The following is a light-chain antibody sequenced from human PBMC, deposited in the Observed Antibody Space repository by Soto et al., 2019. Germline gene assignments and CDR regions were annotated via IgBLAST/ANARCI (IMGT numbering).Light chain of an antibody. CDR2: EDT. Sequence: QSALTQPASVSGSPGQSITISCTGTSSDVGSYNLVSWYQQSPAKAPQLMIYEDTKRPSGVSDRFSGSKSGNTASLTISGLQTEDEADYYCCSYAGGGTFEFGGGTQLTVL. V-gene: IGLV2-23*02. J-gene: IGLJ7*01. CDR3: CSYAGGGTFE. CDR1: SSDVGSYNL.